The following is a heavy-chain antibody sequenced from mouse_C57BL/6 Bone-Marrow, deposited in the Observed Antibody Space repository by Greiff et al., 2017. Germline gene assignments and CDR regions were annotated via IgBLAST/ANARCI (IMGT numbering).Heavy chain of an antibody. CDR1: GFTFSDYY. Sequence: LVAPEGGVVQPGSSMKLSCTASGFTFSDYYMAWVRQVPEKGLEWVANLNYDGSSTYYLDSLKSRFIISRDNAKNILYLQMSSLKSEDTATXYCARGGYGSSYAMDYWGQGTSVTVSS. V-gene: IGHV5-16*01. D-gene: IGHD1-1*01. J-gene: IGHJ4*01. CDR3: ARGGYGSSYAMDY. CDR2: LNYDGSST.